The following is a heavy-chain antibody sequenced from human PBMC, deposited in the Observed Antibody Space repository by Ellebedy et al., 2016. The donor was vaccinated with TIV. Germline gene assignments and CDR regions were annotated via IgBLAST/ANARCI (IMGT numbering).Heavy chain of an antibody. Sequence: PGGSLRLSCAASGFTFSSYGMHWVRQAPGKGLEWVAVIWYDGSNKYYADSVKGRFTISRDNSKNTLYLQMNSLRAEDTAVYYCARNYYSSGWFPDDYWGQGTLVTVSS. J-gene: IGHJ4*02. V-gene: IGHV3-33*08. CDR1: GFTFSSYG. CDR3: ARNYYSSGWFPDDY. CDR2: IWYDGSNK. D-gene: IGHD6-19*01.